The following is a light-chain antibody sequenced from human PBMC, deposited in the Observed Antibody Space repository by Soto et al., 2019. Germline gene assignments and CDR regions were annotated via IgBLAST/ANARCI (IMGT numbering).Light chain of an antibody. Sequence: DIKMSQSPSTLSAYVGDRVSITCRASQSLNSWLAWYQQKPGKAPKLLIYKTSTLESGVPSRFSGSGSGTEFTLTISNLQPDDFATYYCQQYNTYSFGQGTKVDIK. J-gene: IGKJ2*01. CDR3: QQYNTYS. CDR2: KTS. CDR1: QSLNSW. V-gene: IGKV1-5*03.